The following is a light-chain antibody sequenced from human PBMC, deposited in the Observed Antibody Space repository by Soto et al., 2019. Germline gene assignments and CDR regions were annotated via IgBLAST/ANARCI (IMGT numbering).Light chain of an antibody. Sequence: QSALTQPASVSGSPGQSITISCTGTSSDVGGYNYVSWYQQHPVKAPKLMIYDVSDRPSGVSNRFSASKSGNTASLTISGLQAEDEADYYCCSYTSSSTPWVFGTGTKVTVL. J-gene: IGLJ1*01. CDR2: DVS. CDR1: SSDVGGYNY. CDR3: CSYTSSSTPWV. V-gene: IGLV2-14*03.